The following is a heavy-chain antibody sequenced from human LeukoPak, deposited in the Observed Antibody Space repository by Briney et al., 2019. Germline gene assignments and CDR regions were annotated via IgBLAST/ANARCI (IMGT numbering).Heavy chain of an antibody. CDR2: IYTSGST. V-gene: IGHV4-61*02. J-gene: IGHJ4*02. D-gene: IGHD6-13*01. CDR3: ARGHSSSWGDFDY. Sequence: PSQTLSLTCTVSGGSISSGRYYWSWIRQPAGKGLDWIGRIYTSGSTNYNPSLKSRVTISVDPSKNQFSLKLSSVPAADTAVYYCARGHSSSWGDFDYWGQGTMVTVCS. CDR1: GGSISSGRYY.